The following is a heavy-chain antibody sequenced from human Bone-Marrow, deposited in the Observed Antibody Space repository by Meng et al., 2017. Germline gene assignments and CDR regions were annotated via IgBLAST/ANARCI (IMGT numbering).Heavy chain of an antibody. J-gene: IGHJ4*02. CDR2: MNPNSGTA. Sequence: QVHLVQSGAEVKQPGASVKVSCKASGYTFISSDIHWVRQAVGQGLEWLGWMNPNSGTAVYAQSFQGRVTMTRDTSTDTAYLELSSLRSEDTALYYCARGKDSSDYYIFASWGQGTLVTVSS. CDR1: GYTFISSD. V-gene: IGHV1-8*02. D-gene: IGHD6-25*01. CDR3: ARGKDSSDYYIFAS.